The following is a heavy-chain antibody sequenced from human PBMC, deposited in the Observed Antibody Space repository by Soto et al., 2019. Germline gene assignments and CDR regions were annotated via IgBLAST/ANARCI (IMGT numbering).Heavy chain of an antibody. CDR2: IYYTGSS. CDR3: ARDAVRWRPGGYFDY. V-gene: IGHV4-31*01. CDR1: GDSISGGGYY. J-gene: IGHJ4*02. D-gene: IGHD3-16*01. Sequence: QVQLLESGPGLVKPSQTLSLTCTVSGDSISGGGYYWSWIRQHPGQGLEWIGHIYYTGSSYYNPSLQSPVAIALDPSKNQFSLGLSSVTAADTAVYYCARDAVRWRPGGYFDYWGQGTLVTVSS.